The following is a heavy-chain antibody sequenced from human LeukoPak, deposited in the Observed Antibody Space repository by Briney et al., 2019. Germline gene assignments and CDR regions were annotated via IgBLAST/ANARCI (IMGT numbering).Heavy chain of an antibody. Sequence: PSETLSLTCTVSDYSISTGYYWGWIRQPPGKGLEWIGSIYHSGSTYYNPSLKSRVTISVDTSKSQSSLKVTSVTAADTAVYFCARDGRLYSSGQVVWFDPWGQGTLVTVSS. CDR2: IYHSGST. J-gene: IGHJ5*02. CDR1: DYSISTGYY. V-gene: IGHV4-38-2*02. CDR3: ARDGRLYSSGQVVWFDP. D-gene: IGHD6-19*01.